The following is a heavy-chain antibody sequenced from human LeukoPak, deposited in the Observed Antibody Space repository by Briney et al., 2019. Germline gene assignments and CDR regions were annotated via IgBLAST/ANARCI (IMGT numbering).Heavy chain of an antibody. D-gene: IGHD3-3*01. CDR1: GGSLSSQY. V-gene: IGHV4-4*07. CDR3: ARGWSGVEVYFDY. Sequence: SETLSLTCNVSGGSLSSQYRSWVRQPAGKGLEWIGRIHTSGSNNNNPSLKSRVTMSVDTSKNQFSLNLSSVTAADTAAYFCARGWSGVEVYFDYWGQGTLVTVSS. CDR2: IHTSGSN. J-gene: IGHJ4*02.